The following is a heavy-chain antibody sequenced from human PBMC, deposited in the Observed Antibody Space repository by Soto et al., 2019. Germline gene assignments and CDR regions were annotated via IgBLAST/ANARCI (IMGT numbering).Heavy chain of an antibody. CDR2: ISSSSSYI. CDR1: GFTFSSYS. V-gene: IGHV3-21*01. CDR3: ARDYYDFWSGYLMLCGMDV. Sequence: GGSLRLSCAASGFTFSSYSMRWVRQAPGKGMEWVSSISSSSSYIYYTDSVKGRFTISRDNAKNSLYLQINSLRAEDTAVYYCARDYYDFWSGYLMLCGMDVWGQGTTVTVSS. J-gene: IGHJ6*02. D-gene: IGHD3-3*01.